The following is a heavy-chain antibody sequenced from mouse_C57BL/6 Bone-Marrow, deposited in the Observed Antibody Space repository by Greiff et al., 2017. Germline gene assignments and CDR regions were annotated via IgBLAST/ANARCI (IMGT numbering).Heavy chain of an antibody. CDR2: FHPYNDDT. CDR1: GYTFTTYP. J-gene: IGHJ2*01. V-gene: IGHV1-47*01. D-gene: IGHD5-1*01. Sequence: QVQLKESGAELVKPGASVKMSCKASGYTFTTYPIEWMKQNHGKSLEWIGNFHPYNDDTKYNEKFKGKATLTVEKSSNTVYLELSRLTSDASAVYCCARSSTFFYYFDYWGQGTTLTVSS. CDR3: ARSSTFFYYFDY.